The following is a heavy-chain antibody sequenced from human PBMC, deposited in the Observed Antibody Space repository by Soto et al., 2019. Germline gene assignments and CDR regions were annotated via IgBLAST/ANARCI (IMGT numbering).Heavy chain of an antibody. CDR1: GYSFTSYW. J-gene: IGHJ4*02. D-gene: IGHD2-2*01. CDR3: ARVRTRYCSSTSCYSPFDY. Sequence: PGESLKISCKGSGYSFTSYWIGWVRQMPGKGLEWMGIIYPGDSDTRYSPSFQGQVTISADKSISTAYLQWSSLKASDTAMYYCARVRTRYCSSTSCYSPFDYWGQGTLVTVSS. CDR2: IYPGDSDT. V-gene: IGHV5-51*01.